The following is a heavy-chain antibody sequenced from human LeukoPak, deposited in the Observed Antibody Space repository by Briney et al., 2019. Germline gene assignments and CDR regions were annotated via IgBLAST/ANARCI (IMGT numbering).Heavy chain of an antibody. J-gene: IGHJ4*02. Sequence: GRSLRLSCAASGFTFSSYGMHWVRQAPGKGLEWVALISYDGSNNYYADSMKGRFIFSRDNSKNTVSIQMNSLRAEDTAVYYCAKRDGSGWYYFDYWGQGTLVTVSS. CDR1: GFTFSSYG. CDR3: AKRDGSGWYYFDY. V-gene: IGHV3-30*18. CDR2: ISYDGSNN. D-gene: IGHD6-19*01.